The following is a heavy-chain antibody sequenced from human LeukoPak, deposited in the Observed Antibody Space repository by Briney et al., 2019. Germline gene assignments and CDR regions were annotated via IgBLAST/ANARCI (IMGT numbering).Heavy chain of an antibody. D-gene: IGHD3-16*02. V-gene: IGHV3-30-3*01. J-gene: IGHJ4*02. CDR2: ISYDGSNK. CDR3: ARDDTFGGVIVTAGFDY. Sequence: PGGSLRLSCAASGFTFSSYAMHWVRQAPGKGREWLAVISYDGSNKYYADSVKGRFTISRDNSKNTLYLQMNSLRAEDTAVYYCARDDTFGGVIVTAGFDYWGQGTLVTVSS. CDR1: GFTFSSYA.